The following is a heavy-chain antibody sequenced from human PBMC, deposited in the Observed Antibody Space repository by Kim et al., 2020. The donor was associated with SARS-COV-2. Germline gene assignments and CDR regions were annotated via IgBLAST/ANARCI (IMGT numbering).Heavy chain of an antibody. D-gene: IGHD3-10*02. V-gene: IGHV5-10-1*01. CDR2: IDPSDSYT. CDR3: ARHGRGPASSNNHYYLSGDYGMDV. J-gene: IGHJ6*02. CDR1: GYSFTSYW. Sequence: GESLKISCKGSGYSFTSYWISWVRQMPGKGLEWMGRIDPSDSYTNYSPSFQGHVTISADKSISTAYLQWSSLKASDTAMYYCARHGRGPASSNNHYYLSGDYGMDVWGQGTTVTVSS.